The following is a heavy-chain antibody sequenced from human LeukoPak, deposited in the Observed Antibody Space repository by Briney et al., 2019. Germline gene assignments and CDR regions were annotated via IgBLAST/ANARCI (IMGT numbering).Heavy chain of an antibody. CDR3: ARDQGYSTIIDY. Sequence: ASVKVSCKASGYTFTGYYMHWARQAPGQGLEWMGWINPNSGGTNYAQKFQGRVTMTRDTSISTAYMELSRLRSDDTAVYYCARDQGYSTIIDYWGQGTLVTVSS. V-gene: IGHV1-2*02. J-gene: IGHJ4*02. CDR2: INPNSGGT. CDR1: GYTFTGYY. D-gene: IGHD6-13*01.